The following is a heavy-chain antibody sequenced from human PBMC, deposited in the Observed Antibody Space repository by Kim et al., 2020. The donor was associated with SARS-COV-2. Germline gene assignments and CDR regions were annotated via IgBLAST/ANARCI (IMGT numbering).Heavy chain of an antibody. CDR1: GITVSSNY. Sequence: GGSLRLSCAASGITVSSNYMSWVRQAPGKGLEWVSVIYSGGSTYYADSVKGRFTISRDNSKNTLYLQMNSVRAEDTAVYYCARDAVNYGMDVWGQGTTVTVSS. V-gene: IGHV3-66*02. CDR3: ARDAVNYGMDV. D-gene: IGHD2-8*01. CDR2: IYSGGST. J-gene: IGHJ6*02.